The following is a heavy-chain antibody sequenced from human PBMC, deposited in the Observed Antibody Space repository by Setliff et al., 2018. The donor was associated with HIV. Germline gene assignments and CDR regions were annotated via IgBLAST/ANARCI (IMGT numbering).Heavy chain of an antibody. Sequence: GFSFSDAWMSWVRQAPGKGLEWVGRIKSEIDGAKTDYAAPVKGRFTISRDDSEETLWLQMTSLKTEDTAVYYCVSGRTTAFYYYYMDVWGKGTTVTVSS. V-gene: IGHV3-15*01. CDR3: VSGRTTAFYYYYMDV. D-gene: IGHD1-1*01. J-gene: IGHJ6*03. CDR1: GFSFSDAW. CDR2: IKSEIDGAKT.